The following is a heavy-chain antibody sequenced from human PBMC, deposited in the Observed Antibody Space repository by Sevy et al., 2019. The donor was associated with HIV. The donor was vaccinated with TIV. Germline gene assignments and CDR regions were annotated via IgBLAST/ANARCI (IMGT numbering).Heavy chain of an antibody. CDR3: ALERLSSDVAEYFQN. Sequence: GSLRLSCAASGFTFSRYSMHLVRQAPGKGLEWVATISFDASNKHYADSVKGRFTISRDNFQNSLFLQMNSLRPEDTAVYYCALERLSSDVAEYFQNWGQGTLVTVSS. J-gene: IGHJ1*01. V-gene: IGHV3-30*04. D-gene: IGHD1-1*01. CDR1: GFTFSRYS. CDR2: ISFDASNK.